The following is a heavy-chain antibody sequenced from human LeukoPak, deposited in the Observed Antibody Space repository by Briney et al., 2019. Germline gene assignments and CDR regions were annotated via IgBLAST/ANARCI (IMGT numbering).Heavy chain of an antibody. Sequence: PSETLSLTCTVSGGSISSYYWSWIRQPAGKGLEWIGRIYTSGSTNYNPSLKSRVTISVDTSKNQFSLKLSSVTAADTAVYYCARGRKFRSCSSTSCPSPGFDYWGQGTLVTVSS. J-gene: IGHJ4*02. CDR1: GGSISSYY. V-gene: IGHV4-4*07. D-gene: IGHD2-2*01. CDR3: ARGRKFRSCSSTSCPSPGFDY. CDR2: IYTSGST.